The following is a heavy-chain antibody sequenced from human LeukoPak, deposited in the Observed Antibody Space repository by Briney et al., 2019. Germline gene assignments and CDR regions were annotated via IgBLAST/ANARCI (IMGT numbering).Heavy chain of an antibody. J-gene: IGHJ6*02. CDR1: GYSFTSYW. Sequence: GESLKISCKGSGYSFTSYWIGWVRQMPGKGLEWMGIIYPGDSDTRYSPSFQGQVTISADKSISTAYLQWSSLKASDTAMYYCARHRGYGDYGPGYYYYYGMDVWGQGTTVTVSS. CDR3: ARHRGYGDYGPGYYYYYGMDV. D-gene: IGHD4-17*01. CDR2: IYPGDSDT. V-gene: IGHV5-51*01.